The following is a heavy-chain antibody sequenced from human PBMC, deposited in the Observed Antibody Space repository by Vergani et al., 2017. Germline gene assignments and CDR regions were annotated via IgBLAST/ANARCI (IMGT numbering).Heavy chain of an antibody. D-gene: IGHD5-12*01. CDR1: GFTFSSYS. V-gene: IGHV3-48*01. Sequence: EVQLVESGGGLVQPGGSLRLSCAASGFTFSSYSMNWVRQAPGKGLEWVSYISSSSSTIYYADSVKGRFTISRDNAKNSLYLQMNSLRTEDTAVYYCAKRYVNTVAATFSGLLFDSRGQGTLVTVSS. J-gene: IGHJ4*02. CDR3: AKRYVNTVAATFSGLLFDS. CDR2: ISSSSSTI.